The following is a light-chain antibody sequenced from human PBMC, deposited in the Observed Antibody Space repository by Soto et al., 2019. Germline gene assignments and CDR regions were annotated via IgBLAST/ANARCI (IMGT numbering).Light chain of an antibody. Sequence: DIVMTQSPDSLAVSLGERATINCKSSQSIFYSSNNKNFLAWYQQKPGQPPKLLIYWASTRESGVPDRFSGSESGTDFTLTISSLQAEDVAVYYCQKYYNTPPPFGGGTKVEIK. V-gene: IGKV4-1*01. CDR2: WAS. CDR3: QKYYNTPPP. J-gene: IGKJ4*01. CDR1: QSIFYSSNNKNF.